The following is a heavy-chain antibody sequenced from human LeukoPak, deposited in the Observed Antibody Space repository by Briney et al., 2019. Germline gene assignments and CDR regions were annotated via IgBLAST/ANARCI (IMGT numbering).Heavy chain of an antibody. CDR2: ISWNSGSI. CDR1: GFTFDDYA. D-gene: IGHD1-14*01. V-gene: IGHV3-9*03. CDR3: AKATTTTSYMDV. Sequence: GGSLRLSCAASGFTFDDYAMHWVRQAPGKGLEWVSGISWNSGSIGYADSVKGRFTISRDNAKNSPYLQMNSLRAEDMALYYCAKATTTTSYMDVWGKGTTVTVSS. J-gene: IGHJ6*03.